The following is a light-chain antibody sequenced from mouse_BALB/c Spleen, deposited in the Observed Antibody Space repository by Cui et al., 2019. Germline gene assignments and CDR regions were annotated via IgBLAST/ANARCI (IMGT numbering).Light chain of an antibody. V-gene: IGKV1-132*01. CDR1: QSLLYNNGKTY. CDR2: KVS. CDR3: LQGTYYPFT. J-gene: IGKJ4*01. Sequence: DVVMTQTPLSLSVTIGKPASISCKSSQSLLYNNGKTYLNWLQKRPGQAPKHLMYKVSKLDPGIPDRFSGSGSETDFTLNISRVEAEEFGVYYCLQGTYYPFTFGSGTKLEIK.